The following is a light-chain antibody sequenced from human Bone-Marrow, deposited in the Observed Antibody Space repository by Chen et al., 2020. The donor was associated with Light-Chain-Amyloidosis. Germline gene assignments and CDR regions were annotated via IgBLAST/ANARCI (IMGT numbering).Light chain of an antibody. J-gene: IGLJ2*01. V-gene: IGLV3-1*01. Sequence: SYELTQPPSVSVSPGQTASITCSGDRLAVKSASWYQKRPGQAPVWVIYEDKRRPSGVPERVSGSTSGNTATLTISGGQAMDEAEYYCQAWDSRTENVAFGGGTKLTVL. CDR3: QAWDSRTENVA. CDR2: EDK. CDR1: RLAVKS.